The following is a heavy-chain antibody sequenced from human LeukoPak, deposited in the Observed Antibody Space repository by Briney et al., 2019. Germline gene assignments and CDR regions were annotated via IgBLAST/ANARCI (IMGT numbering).Heavy chain of an antibody. CDR3: ARALYGSGSYYGPHYYYYGMDV. D-gene: IGHD3-10*01. V-gene: IGHV1-3*01. Sequence: PAASVKVSCKASGYTFSSYDIHWVRQAPGQRLEWMGWINAGNGDTKYSQKFQGKVTITRDTSASTDYMELSSLRSEDTAVYYCARALYGSGSYYGPHYYYYGMDVWGQGTTVTVSS. CDR2: INAGNGDT. J-gene: IGHJ6*02. CDR1: GYTFSSYD.